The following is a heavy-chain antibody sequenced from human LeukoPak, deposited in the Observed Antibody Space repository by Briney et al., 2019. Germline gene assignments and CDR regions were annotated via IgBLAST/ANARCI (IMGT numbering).Heavy chain of an antibody. CDR1: GFTFSSYA. CDR3: ARSRYCSGGSCYFFWFDP. V-gene: IGHV3-30-3*01. J-gene: IGHJ5*02. Sequence: GGSLRLSCAASGFTFSSYAMHWVRQAPAKGLEGVAVISYDGSNKSYADSVKGRFTISRDNSKNTLYLQMNSLRPEDTAVYYCARSRYCSGGSCYFFWFDPWGQGTLVTVSS. D-gene: IGHD2-15*01. CDR2: ISYDGSNK.